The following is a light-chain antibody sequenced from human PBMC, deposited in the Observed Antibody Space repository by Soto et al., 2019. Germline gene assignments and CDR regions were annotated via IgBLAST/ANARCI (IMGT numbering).Light chain of an antibody. CDR1: QSLVHSDGNTY. V-gene: IGKV2-30*02. CDR2: KVS. CDR3: QQSYSSRSIT. J-gene: IGKJ5*01. Sequence: DVVMTQSPLSLPVTLGQPASISCRSSQSLVHSDGNTYLNWFQQRPGQSPRRLIYKVSNRDSGVPDRFSGSGSGTDFTLTISSLQPEDFATYYCQQSYSSRSITFGQGTRLEI.